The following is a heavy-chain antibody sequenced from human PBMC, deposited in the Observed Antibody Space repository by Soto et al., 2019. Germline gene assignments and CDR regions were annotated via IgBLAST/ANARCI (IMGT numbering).Heavy chain of an antibody. CDR1: GGTFSSYT. D-gene: IGHD5-12*01. Sequence: GASVKVSCKASGGTFSSYTISWVRQAPGQGLEWMGRIIPILGIANYAQKFQGRVTITADKSTSTAYMELSSLRSEDTAVYYCARDILVATTNYYFDDWGQGTLVTVSS. CDR2: IIPILGIA. CDR3: ARDILVATTNYYFDD. J-gene: IGHJ4*02. V-gene: IGHV1-69*04.